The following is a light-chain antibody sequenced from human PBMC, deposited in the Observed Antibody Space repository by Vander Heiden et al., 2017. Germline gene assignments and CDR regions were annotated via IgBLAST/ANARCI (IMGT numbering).Light chain of an antibody. CDR2: KAT. Sequence: DIQITQSPSTLSPSVGDRVTITCRALQPLVTWLAWYQQKPGTAPKLLIDKATSLERGVPSKISGGGSGTDFTLTISSLQPDDSATYYCQQYHSYPLTFGGGTKVEIK. V-gene: IGKV1-5*03. J-gene: IGKJ4*01. CDR3: QQYHSYPLT. CDR1: QPLVTW.